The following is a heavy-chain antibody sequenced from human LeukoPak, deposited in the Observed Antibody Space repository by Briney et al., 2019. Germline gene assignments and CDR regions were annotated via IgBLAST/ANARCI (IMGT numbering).Heavy chain of an antibody. V-gene: IGHV3-15*07. D-gene: IGHD1-26*01. CDR1: GFTFSNYW. J-gene: IGHJ4*02. Sequence: GGSLRLSCAASGFTFSNYWMNWVRQAPGKGLEWVGRIKSKTDGGTTDYAAPVKGRFTISRDDSKNTLYLQMNSLKTEDTAVYYCTTGLVGATGWRSTEHLLDHIQNYYFDYWGQGTLVTVSS. CDR3: TTGLVGATGWRSTEHLLDHIQNYYFDY. CDR2: IKSKTDGGTT.